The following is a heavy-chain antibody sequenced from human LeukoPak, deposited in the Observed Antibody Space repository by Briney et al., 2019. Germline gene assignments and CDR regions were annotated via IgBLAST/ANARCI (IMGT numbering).Heavy chain of an antibody. CDR1: GYTFTSYY. J-gene: IGHJ4*02. CDR2: INPSGGST. Sequence: ASVKVSCKASGYTFTSYYMHWVRQAPGQGLEWMGIINPSGGSTSYAQKFQGRVTMTTDTSTSTVYMELSSLRSEDTAVYYCARGGGQRDKRGKGDYWGQGTLVTVSS. D-gene: IGHD3-10*01. V-gene: IGHV1-46*01. CDR3: ARGGGQRDKRGKGDY.